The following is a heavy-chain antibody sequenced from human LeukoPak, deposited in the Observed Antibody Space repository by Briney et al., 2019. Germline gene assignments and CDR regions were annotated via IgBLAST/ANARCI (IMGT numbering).Heavy chain of an antibody. J-gene: IGHJ4*02. Sequence: GVSLRLSCATSGFTFTDYYMSWIRQAPGKGLEWVSYISVSGTTMYYADSVKGRFTLSRDNAKNSLYLQMDSLRAEDTAVYYCARVGRLQYGDYVAFDYWGQGALVTVSS. CDR2: ISVSGTTM. V-gene: IGHV3-11*01. D-gene: IGHD4-17*01. CDR3: ARVGRLQYGDYVAFDY. CDR1: GFTFTDYY.